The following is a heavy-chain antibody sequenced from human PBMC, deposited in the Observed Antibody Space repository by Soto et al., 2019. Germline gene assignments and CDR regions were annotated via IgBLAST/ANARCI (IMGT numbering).Heavy chain of an antibody. CDR1: GYSFSSYW. Sequence: GESLKISCKASGYSFSSYWIGWVRQMPGKGLEWMGIIYPGDSDTKYSPSVQGQVTISADRSISTAYLQWTSLKASDTAMYYCARRVANGNGPRFGEPRGNFDIWGQGTMVTVSS. D-gene: IGHD3-10*01. J-gene: IGHJ3*02. CDR3: ARRVANGNGPRFGEPRGNFDI. CDR2: IYPGDSDT. V-gene: IGHV5-51*01.